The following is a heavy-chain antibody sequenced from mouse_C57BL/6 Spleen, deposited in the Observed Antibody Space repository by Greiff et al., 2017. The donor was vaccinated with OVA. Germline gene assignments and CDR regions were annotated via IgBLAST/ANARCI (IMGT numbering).Heavy chain of an antibody. J-gene: IGHJ3*01. V-gene: IGHV1-82*01. D-gene: IGHD1-1*01. CDR3: ASNYGSSYEFAY. CDR2: IHPGDGDT. Sequence: QVQLQQSGPELVKPGASVKISCKASGYAFSSSWMNWVKQRPGKGLEWIGRIHPGDGDTNYNGKFQGKATLTADKSSSTAYMQLSSLTSEDSAVYFCASNYGSSYEFAYWGQGTLVTVSA. CDR1: GYAFSSSW.